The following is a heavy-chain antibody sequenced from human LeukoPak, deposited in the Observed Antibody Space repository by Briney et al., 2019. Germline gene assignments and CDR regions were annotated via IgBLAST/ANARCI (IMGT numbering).Heavy chain of an antibody. CDR3: ATGCVGSPNCQTTGYDH. V-gene: IGHV3-23*01. J-gene: IGHJ4*02. CDR1: GFTFSIYA. CDR2: ISDSGRNT. D-gene: IGHD2-2*01. Sequence: GGSLRLSCAASGFTFSIYAMNWVRQAPGKGLEWVSGISDSGRNTYYSDSVKGRFTFSRDNSESTVYLQMNSLTAEDTAQYYCATGCVGSPNCQTTGYDHWGQGTLVTVSS.